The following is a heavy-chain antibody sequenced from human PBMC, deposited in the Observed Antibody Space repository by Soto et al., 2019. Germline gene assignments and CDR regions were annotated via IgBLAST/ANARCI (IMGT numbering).Heavy chain of an antibody. Sequence: EVQLVESGGGLVHPGGSLRLSCAASGFTFSSYWMIWVRQAPGKGLEWVANIKQDGSEKYYVDSVKGRFTISRDNAKNSLYLQMNSLRAEDTAVYYCARDRFGGYYYYLDVWGKGTTVTVSS. CDR1: GFTFSSYW. J-gene: IGHJ6*03. CDR2: IKQDGSEK. D-gene: IGHD3-10*01. V-gene: IGHV3-7*01. CDR3: ARDRFGGYYYYLDV.